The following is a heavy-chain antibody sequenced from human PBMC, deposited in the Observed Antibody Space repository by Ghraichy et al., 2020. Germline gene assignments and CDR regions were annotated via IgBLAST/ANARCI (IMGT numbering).Heavy chain of an antibody. Sequence: SVKVSCKASGGTFSSYAISWVRQAPGQGLEWMGGIIPIFGTANYAQKFHGRVTITADESTSTAYMELSSLRSEDTAVYYCARAGDIVVVPRGYYYYYMDVWGKGTTVTVSS. CDR1: GGTFSSYA. CDR3: ARAGDIVVVPRGYYYYYMDV. CDR2: IIPIFGTA. V-gene: IGHV1-69*13. J-gene: IGHJ6*03. D-gene: IGHD2-2*01.